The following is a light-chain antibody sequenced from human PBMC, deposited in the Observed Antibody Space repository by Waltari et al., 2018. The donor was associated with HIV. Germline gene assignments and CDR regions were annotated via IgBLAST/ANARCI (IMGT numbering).Light chain of an antibody. Sequence: DIQMTQSPSSLSASVGDRVTITCRASRSVDRYLNWYQQKPGKAPKLLIHDASSLQGGFPSRFSGRGSGTEFTLTISSLQPEDFATYFCQQSYTTPTFGQGTKVEIK. J-gene: IGKJ1*01. CDR3: QQSYTTPT. CDR2: DAS. CDR1: RSVDRY. V-gene: IGKV1-39*01.